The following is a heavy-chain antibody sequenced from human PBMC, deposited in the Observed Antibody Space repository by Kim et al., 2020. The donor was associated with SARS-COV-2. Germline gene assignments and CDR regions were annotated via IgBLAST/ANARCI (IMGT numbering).Heavy chain of an antibody. Sequence: SETLSLTCTVSGGSISSSSYYWGWIRQPPGKGLEWIGSIYYSGSTYYNPSLKSRVTISVDTSKNQFSLKLSSVTAADTAVYYCARDYGGFGELPYYYYGMDVWGQGTTVTVSS. V-gene: IGHV4-39*07. CDR3: ARDYGGFGELPYYYYGMDV. D-gene: IGHD3-10*01. J-gene: IGHJ6*02. CDR1: GGSISSSSYY. CDR2: IYYSGST.